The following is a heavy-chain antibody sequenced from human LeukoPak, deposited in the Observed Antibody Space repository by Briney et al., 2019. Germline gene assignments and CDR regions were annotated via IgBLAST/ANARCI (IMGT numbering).Heavy chain of an antibody. CDR1: GFTFSSYW. CDR2: IKQDGSEK. J-gene: IGHJ4*02. D-gene: IGHD3-3*01. Sequence: GGSLRLSCAASGFTFSSYWMSWVRQAPGRGLEWVANIKQDGSEKYYVDSVKGRFTISRDNAENSLYLQMNSLRAEDTAVYYCAAYDFWSGSSRAGYWGQGTLVTVSS. V-gene: IGHV3-7*01. CDR3: AAYDFWSGSSRAGY.